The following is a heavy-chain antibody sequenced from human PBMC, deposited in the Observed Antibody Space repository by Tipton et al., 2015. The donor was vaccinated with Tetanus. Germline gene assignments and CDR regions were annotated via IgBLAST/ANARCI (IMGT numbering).Heavy chain of an antibody. CDR3: ARGSRYYFDY. CDR1: GDSISSGGYY. CDR2: IQYTGST. V-gene: IGHV4-31*03. Sequence: TLSLTCTVSGDSISSGGYYWCWIRQHPGKGLEWIGYIQYTGSTYNNPSLKSRVSISVDTSKNQFSLKLSSVTATDTAVYYCARGSRYYFDYWGQGTLVTVSS. J-gene: IGHJ4*02.